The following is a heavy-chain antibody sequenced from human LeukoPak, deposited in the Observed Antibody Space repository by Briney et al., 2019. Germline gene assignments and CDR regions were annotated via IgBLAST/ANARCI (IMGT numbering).Heavy chain of an antibody. CDR2: IYYSGST. CDR3: ARHLGGPNIVATILFDY. J-gene: IGHJ4*02. D-gene: IGHD5-12*01. CDR1: GGSISSSSSY. V-gene: IGHV4-39*01. Sequence: KSSETLSLTCTVSGGSISSSSSYWGWIRQPPGKGLEWIGSIYYSGSTYSNPSLKGRVTISVDTSKNQFSLKLSSVTAADTAVYYCARHLGGPNIVATILFDYWGQGTLVTVSS.